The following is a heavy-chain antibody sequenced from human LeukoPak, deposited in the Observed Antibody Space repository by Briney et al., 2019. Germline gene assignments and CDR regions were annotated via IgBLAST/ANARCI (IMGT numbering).Heavy chain of an antibody. CDR1: GFTFSSYA. Sequence: PGRSLRLSCAASGFTFSSYAMHWVRQAPGKGLEWVAVISYDGSNKYYADSVKGRFTISRDNSKNTLYLQMNSLRAEDTAVYYCARGVWSLDYWGQGTLVTGSS. CDR3: ARGVWSLDY. V-gene: IGHV3-30-3*01. J-gene: IGHJ4*02. CDR2: ISYDGSNK. D-gene: IGHD3-3*01.